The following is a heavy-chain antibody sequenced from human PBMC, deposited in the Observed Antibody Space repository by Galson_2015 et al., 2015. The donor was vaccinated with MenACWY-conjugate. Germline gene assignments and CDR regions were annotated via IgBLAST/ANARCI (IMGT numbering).Heavy chain of an antibody. V-gene: IGHV4-4*02. D-gene: IGHD6-13*01. Sequence: SETLSLTCAVSGGSISSSNWWSWVRQPPGKGLEWIGEIYHSGSTNYNPSLKSRVTISVDKSKNQFSLKLSSVTAADTAVYYCASRRYSSSWYIPLPFDYWGQGTLVTVSS. CDR1: GGSISSSNW. J-gene: IGHJ4*02. CDR3: ASRRYSSSWYIPLPFDY. CDR2: IYHSGST.